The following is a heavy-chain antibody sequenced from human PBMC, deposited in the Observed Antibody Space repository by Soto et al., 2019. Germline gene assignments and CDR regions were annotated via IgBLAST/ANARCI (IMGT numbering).Heavy chain of an antibody. V-gene: IGHV3-30*18. D-gene: IGHD6-19*01. CDR3: AKADEKQWLVKGVDY. CDR1: GFTFSSYG. Sequence: QVQLVESGGGVVQPGRSLRLSCAASGFTFSSYGMHWVRQAPGKGLEWVAVISYDGSNKYYADSVKGRFTISRDNSKNTLYLQMNSLRAEDTAVYYCAKADEKQWLVKGVDYWGQGTLVTVSS. J-gene: IGHJ4*02. CDR2: ISYDGSNK.